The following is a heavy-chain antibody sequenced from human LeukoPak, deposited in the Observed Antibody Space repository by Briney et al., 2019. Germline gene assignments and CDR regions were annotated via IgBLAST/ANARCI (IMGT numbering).Heavy chain of an antibody. CDR1: GYTFTGYY. CDR3: AREAPMTTNYAADV. CDR2: INPNSGGT. V-gene: IGHV1-2*02. J-gene: IGHJ3*01. D-gene: IGHD2-8*01. Sequence: GASVKVSCKASGYTFTGYYMHWVRQAPGQGLEWTGWINPNSGGTKYAQKFQARVTMTRATSITTAYLDLSRLTSDDTAVYYCAREAPMTTNYAADVWGQGTMVTVSS.